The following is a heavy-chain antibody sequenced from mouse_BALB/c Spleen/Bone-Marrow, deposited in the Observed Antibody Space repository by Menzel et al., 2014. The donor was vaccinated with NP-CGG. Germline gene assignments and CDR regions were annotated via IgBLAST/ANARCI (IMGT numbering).Heavy chain of an antibody. Sequence: VQLQQSGAELVMPGASVKMSCKASGYTFTDYWMHWVKQGPGQGLEWIGAIDTSDSYTSYNQKFKGKATLTVDESSSTAYMQLSSLTSEDSAVYYCARGTGWYFDVWGAGTTVTVSS. CDR3: ARGTGWYFDV. V-gene: IGHV1-69*01. CDR2: IDTSDSYT. CDR1: GYTFTDYW. D-gene: IGHD4-1*01. J-gene: IGHJ1*01.